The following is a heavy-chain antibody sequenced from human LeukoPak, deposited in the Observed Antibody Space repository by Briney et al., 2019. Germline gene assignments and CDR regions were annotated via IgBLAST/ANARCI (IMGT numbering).Heavy chain of an antibody. CDR1: GFTFSSYS. CDR3: ARDRGGSGTYFDY. Sequence: GGSLRLSCAASGFTFSSYSMNWVRQAPGKGLEWVSTIGSSRSYIYYADSVKGRFTISRDNAKSSLYLQMNSLRAEDTAVYYCARDRGGSGTYFDYWGQGTLVTISS. D-gene: IGHD3-10*01. V-gene: IGHV3-21*01. J-gene: IGHJ4*02. CDR2: IGSSRSYI.